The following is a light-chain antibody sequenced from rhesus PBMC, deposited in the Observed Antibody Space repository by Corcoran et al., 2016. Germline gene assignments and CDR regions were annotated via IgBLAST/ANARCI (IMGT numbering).Light chain of an antibody. Sequence: DIQMTQSPSSLSASVGDRVTITCRASQGITNDLAWYQQKPGETPKLLIYEASRLQSGIPSRFSGSGSGTDFTLTISSLQSEDFATYYCQHYYSTPFTFGPGTKLAIK. CDR1: QGITND. CDR3: QHYYSTPFT. J-gene: IGKJ3*01. CDR2: EAS. V-gene: IGKV1-25*01.